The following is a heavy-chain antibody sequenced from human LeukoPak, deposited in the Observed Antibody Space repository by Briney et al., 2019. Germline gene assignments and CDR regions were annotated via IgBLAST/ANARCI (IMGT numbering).Heavy chain of an antibody. CDR3: ARDQTVSYDY. CDR1: GFTFSSYS. CDR2: MSTGSSSR. V-gene: IGHV3-48*01. Sequence: GGSLRLSCAASGFTFSSYSMNWVRQAPGKGVEWVSYMSTGSSSRNYADSVKGRFTLSRDNAKNSLYLQMDSLRAEDTAVYYCARDQTVSYDYWGQGTLVTVSS. D-gene: IGHD1-26*01. J-gene: IGHJ4*02.